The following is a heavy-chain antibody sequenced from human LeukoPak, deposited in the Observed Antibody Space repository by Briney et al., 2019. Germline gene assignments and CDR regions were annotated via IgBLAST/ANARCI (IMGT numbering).Heavy chain of an antibody. CDR2: ISGSGGST. J-gene: IGHJ6*02. V-gene: IGHV3-23*01. D-gene: IGHD4-17*01. CDR3: ARDRIGDYVAGYYYYGMDV. Sequence: GGSLRLSCAASGFTFSSYAMSWVRQAPGKGLEWVSAISGSGGSTYYADSVKGRFTISRDNSKNTLYLQMNSLRAEDTAVYYCARDRIGDYVAGYYYYGMDVWGQGTTVTVSS. CDR1: GFTFSSYA.